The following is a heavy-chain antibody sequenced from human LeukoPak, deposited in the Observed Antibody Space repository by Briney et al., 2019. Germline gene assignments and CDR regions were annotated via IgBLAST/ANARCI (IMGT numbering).Heavy chain of an antibody. Sequence: SETLSLTCAVSGGSISSYYWTWIRQPPGRGLECIGYIYYSGSTNYNPSLKSRVTISVDTSRNQFSLELSSVTAADTAVYYCARAQQLVRGFDYWGQGTLVTVSS. J-gene: IGHJ4*02. CDR2: IYYSGST. CDR1: GGSISSYY. D-gene: IGHD6-13*01. CDR3: ARAQQLVRGFDY. V-gene: IGHV4-59*01.